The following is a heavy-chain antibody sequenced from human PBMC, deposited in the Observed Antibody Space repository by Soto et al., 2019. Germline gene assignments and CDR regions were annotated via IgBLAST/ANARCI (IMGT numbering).Heavy chain of an antibody. CDR2: INPASGST. CDR3: ARDLAAGDH. D-gene: IGHD6-13*01. V-gene: IGHV1-46*01. J-gene: IGHJ4*02. Sequence: QVQLVQSGAEVKKPGASVKLSCRTSGYTFTHYYIHWVRQAPGQGLEWLAIINPASGSTNYAQDFQGRVTLTMDTSTTTVYMELSGMRADDTAIFYCARDLAAGDHWGQGTLVTVS. CDR1: GYTFTHYY.